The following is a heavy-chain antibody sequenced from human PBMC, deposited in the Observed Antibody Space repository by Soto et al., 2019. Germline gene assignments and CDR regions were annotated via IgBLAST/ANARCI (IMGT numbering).Heavy chain of an antibody. CDR1: GFTFSRNA. V-gene: IGHV3-33*01. Sequence: VQLVESGGGVVQPGRSLRLSCAASGFTFSRNAMHWVRQAPGKGLEWVALIWYDGNNEYYADSVKGRFTISRDNSMNTLYLQMNSLRAEDTAVYYCARDRAGAAAGVFDYWGQGTLVTVSS. CDR2: IWYDGNNE. J-gene: IGHJ4*02. D-gene: IGHD6-13*01. CDR3: ARDRAGAAAGVFDY.